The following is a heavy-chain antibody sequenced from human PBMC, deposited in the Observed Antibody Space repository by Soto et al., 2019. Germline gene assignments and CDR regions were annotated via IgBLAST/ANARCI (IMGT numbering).Heavy chain of an antibody. CDR2: IYYSGST. D-gene: IGHD5-12*01. V-gene: IGHV4-59*08. CDR1: GGSISSYY. J-gene: IGHJ3*02. CDR3: AGHGVATTLYSDAFDI. Sequence: SETLSLTCTVSGGSISSYYWSWIRQPPGKGLEWIGYIYYSGSTNYNPSLKSRVTISVDTSKNQFSLKLSSVTAADTAVYYCAGHGVATTLYSDAFDIWGQGTMVTVSS.